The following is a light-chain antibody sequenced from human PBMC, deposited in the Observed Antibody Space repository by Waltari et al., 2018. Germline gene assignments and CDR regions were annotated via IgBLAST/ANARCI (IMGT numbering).Light chain of an antibody. CDR2: AAS. V-gene: IGKV3-15*01. Sequence: EIVMTQSPATLSWSPGERATLSCRASQRISSNLAWYQQKPGQAPRLLIYAASTRATGIPARFSGSGSGTEFTLTISSLQPEDFAIYYCQQYNNWPFAFGQGTKLEGK. CDR3: QQYNNWPFA. J-gene: IGKJ2*01. CDR1: QRISSN.